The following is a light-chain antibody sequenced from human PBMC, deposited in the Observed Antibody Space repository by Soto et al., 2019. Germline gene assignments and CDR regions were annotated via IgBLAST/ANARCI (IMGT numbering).Light chain of an antibody. CDR3: QQYGGSPRT. CDR1: QSVSSS. J-gene: IGKJ1*01. V-gene: IGKV3-20*01. CDR2: GAS. Sequence: EIVLTQSPGTLSLSPGEGATLSCRASQSVSSSLAWYQQKRGQAPRLLIHGASSRATGIPYRFSGSGSGTDFTLTISRLEPEDFAVYYCQQYGGSPRTFGQGTKVEVK.